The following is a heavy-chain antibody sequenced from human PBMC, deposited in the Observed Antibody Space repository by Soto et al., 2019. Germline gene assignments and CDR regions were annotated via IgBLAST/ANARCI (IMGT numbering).Heavy chain of an antibody. Sequence: SETLSLTCAVYGGSFSGYYWSWIRQPPGKGLEWIGEINHSGSTNYNPSLKSRVTISVDTSKNQFSLKLTSVTVAYTAVYYCASSVLRYFDWSPSGWFDPWGQGTLVTVSS. D-gene: IGHD3-9*01. CDR1: GGSFSGYY. J-gene: IGHJ5*02. CDR3: ASSVLRYFDWSPSGWFDP. CDR2: INHSGST. V-gene: IGHV4-34*01.